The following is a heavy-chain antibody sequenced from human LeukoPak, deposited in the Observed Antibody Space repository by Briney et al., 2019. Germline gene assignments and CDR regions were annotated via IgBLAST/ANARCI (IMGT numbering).Heavy chain of an antibody. D-gene: IGHD2-2*01. Sequence: GGSLRLSSAASGFIVSRYSMTWVRQAPGKGLEWVSSISTSYSGIYYADSVKGRFTISRDNAKNSLYLQMDSLRADDTAVYYCARAYCSSITCFEWGQGTLVTVSS. V-gene: IGHV3-48*01. CDR3: ARAYCSSITCFE. J-gene: IGHJ4*02. CDR2: ISTSYSGI. CDR1: GFIVSRYS.